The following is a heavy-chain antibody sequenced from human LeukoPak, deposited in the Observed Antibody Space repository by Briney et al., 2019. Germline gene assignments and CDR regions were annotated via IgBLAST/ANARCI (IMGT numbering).Heavy chain of an antibody. J-gene: IGHJ3*02. V-gene: IGHV3-30*02. CDR2: IRYDGSNK. CDR3: ARITNYYDSSGYYNNHDAFDI. Sequence: AGGSLRLSCAASGFTFSSYGMHWVRQAPGKGLEWVAFIRYDGSNKYYADSVKGRFTISRDNAKNSLYLQMNSLRAEDTAVYYCARITNYYDSSGYYNNHDAFDIWGQGTMVTVSS. D-gene: IGHD3-22*01. CDR1: GFTFSSYG.